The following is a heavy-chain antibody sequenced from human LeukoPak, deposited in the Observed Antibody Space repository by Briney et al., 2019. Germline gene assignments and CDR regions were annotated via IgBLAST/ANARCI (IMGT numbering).Heavy chain of an antibody. V-gene: IGHV3-30*02. J-gene: IGHJ6*03. CDR1: GFTFSSYG. CDR3: AKTGGFGEFFARNPYYYYYYMDV. CDR2: IRYDGSNK. Sequence: GGSLRLSCAASGFTFSSYGMHWVRQAPGKGLEWVAFIRYDGSNKYYADSVKGRFTISRDNSKNTLYLQMNSLRAEDTAVYYCAKTGGFGEFFARNPYYYYYYMDVWGKGTTVTISS. D-gene: IGHD3-10*01.